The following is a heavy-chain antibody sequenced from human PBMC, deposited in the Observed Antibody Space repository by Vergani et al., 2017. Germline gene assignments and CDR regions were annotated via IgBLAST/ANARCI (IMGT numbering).Heavy chain of an antibody. CDR2: IIPILGIA. V-gene: IGHV1-69*02. D-gene: IGHD3-22*01. CDR3: RLLYYYDSSGYPSSTTHYFDY. J-gene: IGHJ4*02. CDR1: GGTFSSYT. Sequence: QVQLVQSGAEVKKPGSSVKVSCKASGGTFSSYTISWVRQAPGQGLEWMGRIIPILGIANYAQKFQGRVTITADKSTSTAHMELSSLRSEDTAVYYCRLLYYYDSSGYPSSTTHYFDYWGQGTLVTVSS.